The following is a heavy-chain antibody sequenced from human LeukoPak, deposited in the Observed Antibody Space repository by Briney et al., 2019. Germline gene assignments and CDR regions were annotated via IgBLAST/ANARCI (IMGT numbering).Heavy chain of an antibody. J-gene: IGHJ5*02. CDR1: GFTFSSYW. CDR2: IKQDGSEK. V-gene: IGHV3-7*01. Sequence: PGGSLRRSCAASGFTFSSYWMSWVRQAPGKGLEWVANIKQDGSEKYYVDSVKGRFTISRDNAKNSLYLQMNSLRAEDTAVYYCARNPDGRVSWFDPWGQGTLVTVSS. CDR3: ARNPDGRVSWFDP. D-gene: IGHD3-16*02.